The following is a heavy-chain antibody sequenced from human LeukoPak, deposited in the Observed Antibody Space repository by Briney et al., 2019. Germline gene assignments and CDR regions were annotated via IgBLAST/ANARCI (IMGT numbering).Heavy chain of an antibody. D-gene: IGHD3-10*01. CDR2: TYHRSKWFN. V-gene: IGHV6-1*01. J-gene: IGHJ4*02. Sequence: KSSQTLSLTCAISGDSVSSNNVAWNWIRQSPSRGLEWLGRTYHRSKWFNQYAVSMKGRVTVNPDTSKNQFSLQVDSVTPKDTAVYYCTREGSGIPGHFDYWGQGILVTVSS. CDR3: TREGSGIPGHFDY. CDR1: GDSVSSNNVA.